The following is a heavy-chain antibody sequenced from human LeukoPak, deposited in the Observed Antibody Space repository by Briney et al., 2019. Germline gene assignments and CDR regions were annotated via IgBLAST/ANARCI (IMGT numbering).Heavy chain of an antibody. CDR2: ISWNSGSI. CDR1: GFSFNDYA. D-gene: IGHD1-14*01. J-gene: IGHJ4*01. Sequence: PGGSLRLSCTGSGFSFNDYAMHWVRQAPGKGLEWVSGISWNSGSIAYAGSVKGRFTISRDNGKSSLYLQMNSLRVEDTAVYYCVRDPDALDYWGHGTLVTVSS. V-gene: IGHV3-9*01. CDR3: VRDPDALDY.